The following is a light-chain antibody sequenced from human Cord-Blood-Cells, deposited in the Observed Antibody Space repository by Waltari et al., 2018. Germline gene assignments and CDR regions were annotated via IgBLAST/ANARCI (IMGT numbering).Light chain of an antibody. Sequence: QSALTQPASVSGSPGQSITIPCTGTSTDVGSYNLASGYQQHPGKAPKLMIYEGSKRPSGVSNRFSGSKSGNTASLTISGLQAEDEADYYCCSYAGSSTYVFGTGTKVTVL. CDR1: STDVGSYNL. J-gene: IGLJ1*01. CDR2: EGS. CDR3: CSYAGSSTYV. V-gene: IGLV2-23*01.